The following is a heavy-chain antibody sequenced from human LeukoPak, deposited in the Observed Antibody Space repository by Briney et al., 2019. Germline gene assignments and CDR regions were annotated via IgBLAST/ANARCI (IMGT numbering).Heavy chain of an antibody. CDR3: ARGALDFDY. V-gene: IGHV3-48*02. J-gene: IGHJ4*02. CDR2: ISSSSSTI. Sequence: GGSLRLSCAASGFTFSSYSMNWVRQAPGKGLEWVSYISSSSSTIYYADSVKGRFTISRDNAKNSLYLHMNSLKDEDTAVFYCARGALDFDYWGQGTLVTVSS. CDR1: GFTFSSYS.